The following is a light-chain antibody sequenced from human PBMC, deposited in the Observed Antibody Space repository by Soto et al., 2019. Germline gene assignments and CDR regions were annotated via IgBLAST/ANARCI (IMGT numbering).Light chain of an antibody. CDR2: GAS. V-gene: IGKV3-20*01. J-gene: IGKJ1*01. Sequence: EIVMTQSPGTLSLSPGERATLSCWASQSVSSNLAWYQQKPGQAPRLLIAGASSRAADIPDRFSGSGSGTDFTLTINRLEPEDFAVYYCQQYDSSPRTFGQGTNVDI. CDR1: QSVSSN. CDR3: QQYDSSPRT.